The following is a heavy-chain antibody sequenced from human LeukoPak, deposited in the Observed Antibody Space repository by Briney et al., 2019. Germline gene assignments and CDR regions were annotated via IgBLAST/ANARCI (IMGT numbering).Heavy chain of an antibody. D-gene: IGHD7-27*01. Sequence: GGSLRLSCSASGFTFSSYSMNWVRQAPGKGLEWISYISTGFSLIYYADSVKGRFTISTDNAKNSLYLQMNSLRAEDTAVYYCARDLNWGFDYWGQGTLVTVSS. CDR3: ARDLNWGFDY. J-gene: IGHJ4*02. CDR2: ISTGFSLI. CDR1: GFTFSSYS. V-gene: IGHV3-48*01.